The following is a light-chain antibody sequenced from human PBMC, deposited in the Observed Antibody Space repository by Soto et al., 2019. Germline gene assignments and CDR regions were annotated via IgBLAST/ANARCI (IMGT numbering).Light chain of an antibody. J-gene: IGKJ1*01. CDR2: GAS. V-gene: IGKV3-20*01. CDR1: QTVGASY. CDR3: QQYGRSPWT. Sequence: EIVLTQSPDTLSLSPVDRATVSCRASQTVGASYVAWYQHRPGQAPKFLMYGASTRATGIPDRFSGSGSGTEFTLTIDSLEPEDFGLYYCQQYGRSPWTFGKGTRVEI.